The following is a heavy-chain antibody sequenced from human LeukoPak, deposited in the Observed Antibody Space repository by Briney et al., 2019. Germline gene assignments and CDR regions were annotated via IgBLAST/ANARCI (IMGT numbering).Heavy chain of an antibody. CDR1: GYSFISYW. CDR2: IYRGDSDT. D-gene: IGHD3-10*01. V-gene: IGHV5-51*01. CDR3: ARRLLYGGDY. Sequence: GESLKISCKASGYSFISYWFGWVRQLPGKGLEWMGIIYRGDSDTRYSPSFQGQVTISADKSISTAYLQWSSLKASDTAVYYCARRLLYGGDYWGQGTLVTVSS. J-gene: IGHJ4*02.